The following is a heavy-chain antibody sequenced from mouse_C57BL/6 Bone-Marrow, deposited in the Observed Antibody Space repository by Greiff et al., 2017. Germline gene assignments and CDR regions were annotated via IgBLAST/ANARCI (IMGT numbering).Heavy chain of an antibody. Sequence: EVNVVESGGGLVQPGGSMKLSCAASGFTFSDAWMDWVRQSPEKGLEWVAEIRNKANNHATYYAESVKGRFTISRDDSKSSVYLQMNSLRAEDTGIYYCTVYYSPLYAMDYWGQGTSVTVSS. CDR1: GFTFSDAW. D-gene: IGHD2-12*01. J-gene: IGHJ4*01. V-gene: IGHV6-6*01. CDR3: TVYYSPLYAMDY. CDR2: IRNKANNHAT.